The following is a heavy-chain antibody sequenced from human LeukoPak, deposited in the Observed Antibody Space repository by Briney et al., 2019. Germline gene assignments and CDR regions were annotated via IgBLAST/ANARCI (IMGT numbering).Heavy chain of an antibody. CDR2: ISGSGSGT. CDR1: EFTLTNND. D-gene: IGHD3-16*01. J-gene: IGHJ6*02. CDR3: ARRSNYYVASGYAWGMDV. Sequence: GGSLRLSCAASEFTLTNNDMNWVRQAPGKGLEWVSGISGSGSGTYYADSVKGRFTISRDDSKNTLYLQMNSLRAEDTAIYYCARRSNYYVASGYAWGMDVWGQGTAVTVSS. V-gene: IGHV3-23*01.